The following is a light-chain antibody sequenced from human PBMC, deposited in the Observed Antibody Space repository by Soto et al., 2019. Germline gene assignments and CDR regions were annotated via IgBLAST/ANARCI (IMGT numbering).Light chain of an antibody. Sequence: QTVVTQEPSFSVSPGRTVTLTCGLSSGSVSTSYYPSWYQQTPGQAPRTLIYSTNTRSSGVPDRFSGSILGNKAALTITGAQAEDESDYYCVLYMGGGIWVFGGGTKLTVL. V-gene: IGLV8-61*01. CDR1: SGSVSTSYY. J-gene: IGLJ3*02. CDR2: STN. CDR3: VLYMGGGIWV.